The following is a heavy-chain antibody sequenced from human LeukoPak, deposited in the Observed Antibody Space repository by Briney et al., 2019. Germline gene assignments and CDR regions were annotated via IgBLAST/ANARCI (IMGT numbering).Heavy chain of an antibody. Sequence: GGSLRLSCAASGFTFSSYGMHWVRQAPGKGLEWVAVISYDGSNKYYADSVKGRFTISRDNSKDTLYLQMNSLRAEDTAVYYCAKESYATIDYWGQGTLVTVSS. D-gene: IGHD5-12*01. V-gene: IGHV3-30*18. CDR2: ISYDGSNK. CDR1: GFTFSSYG. CDR3: AKESYATIDY. J-gene: IGHJ4*02.